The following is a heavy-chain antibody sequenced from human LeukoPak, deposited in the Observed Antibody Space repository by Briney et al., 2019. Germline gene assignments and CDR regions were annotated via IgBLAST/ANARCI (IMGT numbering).Heavy chain of an antibody. CDR1: GGTFSSYA. J-gene: IGHJ5*02. D-gene: IGHD6-13*01. V-gene: IGHV1-69*01. Sequence: SVKVSCKASGGTFSSYAISWVRQAPGQGLEWMGGIIPIFGTANYAQKLQGRVTITADESTSTAYMELSSLRSEDTAVYYCARDSSSWYPWFDPWGQGTLVTVSS. CDR2: IIPIFGTA. CDR3: ARDSSSWYPWFDP.